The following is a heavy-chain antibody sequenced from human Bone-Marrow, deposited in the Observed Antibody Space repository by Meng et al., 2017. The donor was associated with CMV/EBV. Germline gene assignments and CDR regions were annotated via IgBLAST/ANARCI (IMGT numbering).Heavy chain of an antibody. D-gene: IGHD5-24*01. CDR1: GLTFSRYA. Sequence: GGSLRLSCAASGLTFSRYAMDWVRQAPGKGLEWVAVISYDGSNTYYADSVEGRFTISRDNSKNTLYLQMNSLRAEETAVYYCAKDQMATIPLYYFDYWGQGTLVTVSS. J-gene: IGHJ4*02. V-gene: IGHV3-30-3*01. CDR2: ISYDGSNT. CDR3: AKDQMATIPLYYFDY.